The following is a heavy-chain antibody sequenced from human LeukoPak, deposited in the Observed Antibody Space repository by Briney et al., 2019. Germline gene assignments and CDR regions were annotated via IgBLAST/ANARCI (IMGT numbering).Heavy chain of an antibody. V-gene: IGHV1-2*02. CDR3: AREVGAVAGPNWFDP. Sequence: ASVKVSCKASGYTFTGYYMHWVRQAPGQGLEWMGWINPNSGGTIYAQKFQGRVTMTRDTSISTVYMELSRLRSDDTAVYYCAREVGAVAGPNWFDPWGQGTLVTVSS. J-gene: IGHJ5*02. CDR1: GYTFTGYY. CDR2: INPNSGGT. D-gene: IGHD6-19*01.